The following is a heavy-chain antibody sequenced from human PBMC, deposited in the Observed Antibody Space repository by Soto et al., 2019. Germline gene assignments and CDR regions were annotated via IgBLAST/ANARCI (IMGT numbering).Heavy chain of an antibody. CDR1: GLSLNTSQVG. V-gene: IGHV2-5*01. CDR2: VYWNDDK. Sequence: QITLKEPGPTLVKPTQTLTLTCTFSGLSLNTSQVGVGWIRQPAGKALEWLAHVYWNDDKYYSLSLKSRLTISKDTSKSQVVLTMTNMDPVHTVTYHCAHLNTRGYYFDYWGQGALVTVSS. CDR3: AHLNTRGYYFDY. J-gene: IGHJ4*02.